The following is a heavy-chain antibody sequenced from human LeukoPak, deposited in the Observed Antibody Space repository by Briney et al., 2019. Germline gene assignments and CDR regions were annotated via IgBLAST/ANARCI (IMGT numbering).Heavy chain of an antibody. Sequence: ASVKVSCKASGYTFTSYYMHWVRQAPGQGLEWMGIINPSGGSTSYAQKFQGRVTMTRDTSTSTAYMELRSLRSDDTAVYYCARDSPQLLLCRYDYWGQGTLVTVSS. J-gene: IGHJ4*02. CDR2: INPSGGST. CDR1: GYTFTSYY. CDR3: ARDSPQLLLCRYDY. D-gene: IGHD3-10*02. V-gene: IGHV1-46*01.